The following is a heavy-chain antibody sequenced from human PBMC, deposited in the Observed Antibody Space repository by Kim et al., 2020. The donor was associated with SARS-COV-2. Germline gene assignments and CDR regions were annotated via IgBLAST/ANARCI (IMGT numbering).Heavy chain of an antibody. CDR2: IYYSGNP. CDR3: AKGLN. V-gene: IGHV4-39*01. Sequence: IYYSGNPNYNPSLKSRVTISIDTSKNQFSLKLSSVTAADTAVYYCAKGLNWGQGTLVTVSS. J-gene: IGHJ4*02.